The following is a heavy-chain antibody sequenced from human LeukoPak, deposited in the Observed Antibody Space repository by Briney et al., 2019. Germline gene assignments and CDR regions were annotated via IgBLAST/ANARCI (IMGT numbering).Heavy chain of an antibody. CDR1: GDSLGSYF. V-gene: IGHV4-59*08. CDR2: IYYSGST. J-gene: IGHJ4*02. D-gene: IGHD2-8*01. CDR3: ARLPGGSWYCTNGVCYTIDY. Sequence: PSETLSLTCSVSGDSLGSYFRNWIRQPPRKGLEWIGHIYYSGSTNYNPSVKSRVTISVDTSRNQFSLKLSSVTAADTAVYYCARLPGGSWYCTNGVCYTIDYWGQGTLVTVSS.